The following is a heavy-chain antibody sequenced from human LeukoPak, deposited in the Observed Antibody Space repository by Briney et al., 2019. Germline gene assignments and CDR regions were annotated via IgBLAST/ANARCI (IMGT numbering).Heavy chain of an antibody. Sequence: SETLSLTCTVSGYSVSSGYYWGWIRQPPGKGLEWIGSMYHSGDTYYNPSLKSRVTISVDTSKNQLSLKLSSVTAADTAIYYCARDPHPYFCSSTSCYENAFDIWGQGTMVTVSS. CDR3: ARDPHPYFCSSTSCYENAFDI. CDR1: GYSVSSGYY. V-gene: IGHV4-38-2*02. CDR2: MYHSGDT. D-gene: IGHD2-2*01. J-gene: IGHJ3*02.